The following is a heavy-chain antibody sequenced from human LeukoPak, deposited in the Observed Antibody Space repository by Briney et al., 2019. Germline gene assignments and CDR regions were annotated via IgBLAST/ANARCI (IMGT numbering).Heavy chain of an antibody. J-gene: IGHJ5*02. V-gene: IGHV3-23*01. CDR1: GFTFSSYA. CDR3: AKASGMITFGGVAA. D-gene: IGHD3-16*01. Sequence: PGGSLRLSCAASGFTFSSYAMSWVRQAPGKGLEWVSAISGSGGSTYYADSVKGRFTISRDNSKNTLYLQMNSLRAEDTAVYYCAKASGMITFGGVAAWGQGTLVTVSS. CDR2: ISGSGGST.